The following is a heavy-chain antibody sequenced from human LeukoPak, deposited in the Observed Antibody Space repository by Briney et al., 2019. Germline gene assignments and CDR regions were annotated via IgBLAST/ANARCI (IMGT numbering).Heavy chain of an antibody. CDR1: GYSFTSYW. Sequence: GESLKISCKGSGYSFTSYWIGWVRQMPGKGLEWMGIIYPGDSDTRYSPSFQGQVTISADKSISTAYLQWSSLKASDTAMYYCARHPCGGDCLDAFDIWGQGTMVTVSS. J-gene: IGHJ3*02. CDR2: IYPGDSDT. CDR3: ARHPCGGDCLDAFDI. D-gene: IGHD2-21*02. V-gene: IGHV5-51*01.